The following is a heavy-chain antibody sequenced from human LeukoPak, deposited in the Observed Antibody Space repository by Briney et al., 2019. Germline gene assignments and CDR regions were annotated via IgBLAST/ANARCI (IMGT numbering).Heavy chain of an antibody. CDR2: ISGSGDST. V-gene: IGHV3-23*01. CDR3: AKSPSDGYNFYDY. D-gene: IGHD5-24*01. J-gene: IGHJ4*02. Sequence: GGSLRLSCAASGFTFSSYAMHWVRQAPGKGLEWVSVISGSGDSTYYADSVKGRFTISRDNSKNTLYVQMNSLRAEDTAVYYCAKSPSDGYNFYDYWGQGTLVTVSS. CDR1: GFTFSSYA.